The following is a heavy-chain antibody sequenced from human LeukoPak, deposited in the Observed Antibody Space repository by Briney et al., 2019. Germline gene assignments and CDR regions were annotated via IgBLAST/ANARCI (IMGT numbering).Heavy chain of an antibody. Sequence: SETLSLTCAVYGGSFSDYYWSCIRQPPGKGVEWIGEINHSGSTNYSPSLKSRVTISVDTSKNQFYLKLSSVTAADTAVYYCARGYGRSSSWFSFYYYYYGMDVWGQGTTVTVSS. V-gene: IGHV4-34*01. D-gene: IGHD6-13*01. CDR3: ARGYGRSSSWFSFYYYYYGMDV. J-gene: IGHJ6*02. CDR1: GGSFSDYY. CDR2: INHSGST.